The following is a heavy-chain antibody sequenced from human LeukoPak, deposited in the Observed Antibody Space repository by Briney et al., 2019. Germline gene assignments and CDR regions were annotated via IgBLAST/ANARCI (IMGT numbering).Heavy chain of an antibody. CDR2: ISPTGGST. V-gene: IGHV1-46*01. J-gene: IGHJ4*02. CDR3: AREESQGGFDY. Sequence: ASVKVSCKAFGYTFTNNWMHWVRQAPGQGPEWMGLISPTGGSTAYAQKFQGRVTLTRDMSTSTDYLELSSLRSEDTAVYYCAREESQGGFDYWGQGTLVTVSS. CDR1: GYTFTNNW. D-gene: IGHD3-10*01.